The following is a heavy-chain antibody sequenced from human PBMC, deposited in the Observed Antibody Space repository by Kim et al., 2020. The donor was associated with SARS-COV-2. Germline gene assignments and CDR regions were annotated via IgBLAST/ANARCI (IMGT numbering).Heavy chain of an antibody. V-gene: IGHV4-39*07. Sequence: SETLSLTCTVSGGSISSSSYYWGWIRQPPGKGLEWIGSIYYSGSTYYNPSLKSRVTISVDTSKNQFSLKLSSVTAADTAVYYCAGGFYFDWLLYGDYFDYWGQGTLVTVSS. J-gene: IGHJ4*02. D-gene: IGHD3-9*01. CDR2: IYYSGST. CDR3: AGGFYFDWLLYGDYFDY. CDR1: GGSISSSSYY.